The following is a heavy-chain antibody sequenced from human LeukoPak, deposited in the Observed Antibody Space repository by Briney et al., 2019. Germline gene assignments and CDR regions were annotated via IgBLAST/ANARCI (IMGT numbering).Heavy chain of an antibody. J-gene: IGHJ5*02. Sequence: PGWSLRLSCAASGFSFSHAWMTWVRHAPGQGLESVGRIKSKTDGGTTDYAAPVKGRFTISRDDSKNTLYLQMNSLKIEDTAVYYCTTEDIVVVVGAYDPWGQGTLVTVSS. V-gene: IGHV3-15*01. CDR2: IKSKTDGGTT. CDR3: TTEDIVVVVGAYDP. D-gene: IGHD2-15*01. CDR1: GFSFSHAW.